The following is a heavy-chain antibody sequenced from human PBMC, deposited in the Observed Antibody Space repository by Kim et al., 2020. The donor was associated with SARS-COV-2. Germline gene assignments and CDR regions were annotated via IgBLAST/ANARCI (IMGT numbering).Heavy chain of an antibody. Sequence: YAQTTQGRVTMTKEQSQGTVTMGLRSLRSEDTAVYYCARDEGGYGYGMDVWGQGTTVTVSS. D-gene: IGHD3-16*01. V-gene: IGHV1-46*01. J-gene: IGHJ6*02. CDR3: ARDEGGYGYGMDV.